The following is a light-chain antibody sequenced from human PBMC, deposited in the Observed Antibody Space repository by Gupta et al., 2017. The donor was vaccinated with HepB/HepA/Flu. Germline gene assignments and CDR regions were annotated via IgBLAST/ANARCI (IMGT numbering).Light chain of an antibody. CDR3: DSGDSSQSGGV. V-gene: IGLV1-51*02. CDR1: SSNIGNNY. J-gene: IGLJ2*01. CDR2: EDN. Sequence: QSVLTQPPSVSAALGQKVTISCSGSSSNIGNNYVSWYQQLPGSAPNLLIYEDNKRASGTPARFSGSKSGTSATVDITVLQTGDEADYYCDSGDSSQSGGVFGGGTEPTVL.